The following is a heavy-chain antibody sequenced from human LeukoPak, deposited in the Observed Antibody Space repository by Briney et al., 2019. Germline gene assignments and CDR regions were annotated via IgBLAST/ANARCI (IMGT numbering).Heavy chain of an antibody. J-gene: IGHJ4*02. CDR2: IIPILGVA. Sequence: PSVRVSSKASGGTFTSYAISGGRQAPGQGLEWMGGIIPILGVANYTQKFQGRLLIPADQSTSTAYRGLGSLTSEDTAVFSCASDITGATPSDYWGQGTLVTASS. CDR3: ASDITGATPSDY. V-gene: IGHV1-69*04. CDR1: GGTFTSYA. D-gene: IGHD2-15*01.